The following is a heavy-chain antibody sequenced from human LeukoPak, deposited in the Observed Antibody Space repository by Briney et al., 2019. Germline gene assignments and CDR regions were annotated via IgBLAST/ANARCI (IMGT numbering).Heavy chain of an antibody. D-gene: IGHD1-26*01. CDR1: RGTFSSYA. CDR3: ARALGSGSYWYYYYYMDV. Sequence: SVKVSCKASRGTFSSYAISWVRQAPGQGLEWMGGIIPIFGTANYAQKFQGRVTITADKSTSTAYMELSSLRSEDTAVYYCARALGSGSYWYYYYYMDVWGKGTTVTVSS. V-gene: IGHV1-69*06. CDR2: IIPIFGTA. J-gene: IGHJ6*03.